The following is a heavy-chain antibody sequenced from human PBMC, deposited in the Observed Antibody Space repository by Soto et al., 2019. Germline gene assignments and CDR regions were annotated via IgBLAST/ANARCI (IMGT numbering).Heavy chain of an antibody. D-gene: IGHD4-17*01. CDR2: ISGSGGST. Sequence: GGSLRLSCAASGFTFSSYAMSWVRQAPGKGLEWVSAISGSGGSTYYADSVKGRFTISRDNSKNTLYLQMNSLRAEDTAVYYCAKDRADYGDYAFYEEFGRFDYWGQGTLVTVSS. CDR3: AKDRADYGDYAFYEEFGRFDY. V-gene: IGHV3-23*01. J-gene: IGHJ4*02. CDR1: GFTFSSYA.